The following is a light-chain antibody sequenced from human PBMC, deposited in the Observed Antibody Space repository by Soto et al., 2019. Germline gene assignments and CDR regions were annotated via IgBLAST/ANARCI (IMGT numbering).Light chain of an antibody. CDR2: GAS. V-gene: IGKV3-20*01. CDR1: QGVTSNY. J-gene: IGKJ4*01. Sequence: EVVFPPSPGTPLLSPGESATLSCCARQGVTSNYLDGYLPKPGQAPRLLINGASSRAAGIPDRFSGSGCGADFTLTTSRLEHEDFAVYYCRQYCSSRALTFGGGTKVEIK. CDR3: RQYCSSRALT.